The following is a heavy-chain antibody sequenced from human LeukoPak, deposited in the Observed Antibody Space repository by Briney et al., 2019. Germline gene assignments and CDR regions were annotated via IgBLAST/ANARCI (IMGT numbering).Heavy chain of an antibody. CDR2: IWYDGSNK. CDR3: ARDGYCSSTSCAPGDY. V-gene: IGHV3-33*01. Sequence: GRSLRLSCAASGFTFSSYGMHWVRQAPGKGLEWVAVIWYDGSNKYYADSVKGRFTISRDNSKNTLYLQMNSLRAVDTAVYYCARDGYCSSTSCAPGDYWGQGTLVTVSS. J-gene: IGHJ4*02. D-gene: IGHD2-2*03. CDR1: GFTFSSYG.